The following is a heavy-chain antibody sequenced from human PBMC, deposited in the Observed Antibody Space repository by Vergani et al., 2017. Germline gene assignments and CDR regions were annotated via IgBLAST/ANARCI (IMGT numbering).Heavy chain of an antibody. J-gene: IGHJ5*02. CDR1: GYTFTSYG. CDR3: ARDSLPRGYSYGPRWFYP. D-gene: IGHD5-18*01. CDR2: ISAYNGNT. Sequence: QVQLVQSGAEVKKPGASVKVSCKASGYTFTSYGISWVRQAPGQGLEWMGWISAYNGNTNYAQKLQGRVTMTTDTSTSTAYMELRSLRSDDTAVYYCARDSLPRGYSYGPRWFYPWGQGTLVTVSS. V-gene: IGHV1-18*01.